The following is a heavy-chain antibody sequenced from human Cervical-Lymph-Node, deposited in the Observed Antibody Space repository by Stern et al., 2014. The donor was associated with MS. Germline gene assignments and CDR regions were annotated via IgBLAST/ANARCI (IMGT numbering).Heavy chain of an antibody. CDR1: GYTFTSYY. D-gene: IGHD6-19*01. Sequence: VQLVQSGAEVKKPGASVKVSCKASGYTFTSYYMHWVRQAPGQGLEWMGIINPSGGSTRYAQKFQGRVTMTRDTSTSTVYMELSSLRSEDTAVYYCASQSPIAVADYYGMDVWGQGTTVTVSS. CDR3: ASQSPIAVADYYGMDV. V-gene: IGHV1-46*01. J-gene: IGHJ6*02. CDR2: INPSGGST.